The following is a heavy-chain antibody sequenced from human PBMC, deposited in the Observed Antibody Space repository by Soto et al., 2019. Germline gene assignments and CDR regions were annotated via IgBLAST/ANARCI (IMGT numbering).Heavy chain of an antibody. D-gene: IGHD2-21*01. V-gene: IGHV4-39*01. CDR2: MYYSGTT. J-gene: IGHJ4*02. CDR3: ARRAGVIRAEDH. CDR1: GGSISTLSYY. Sequence: QLQLQESGPGLVKPSETLSLTCSVSGGSISTLSYYWAWIRQPPGQGLEWIGSMYYSGTTYYNSSLKIRVTISADTSKNQFSLKLNSVTAADTAVYYCARRAGVIRAEDHWGQGTLVTVSS.